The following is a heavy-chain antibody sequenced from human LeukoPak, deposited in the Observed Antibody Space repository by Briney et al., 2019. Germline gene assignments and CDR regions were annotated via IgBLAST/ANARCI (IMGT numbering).Heavy chain of an antibody. J-gene: IGHJ4*02. V-gene: IGHV1-18*01. D-gene: IGHD3-22*01. Sequence: ASVKVSCKASGYTFTSYGISWVRQAPGQGLEWMGWISAYNGNTNYAQKLQGRVTMTTDISTSTAYMELRSLRSDDTAVYYCARIRAFGGVIANYYDSSGYPLDFDYWGQGTLVTVSS. CDR3: ARIRAFGGVIANYYDSSGYPLDFDY. CDR1: GYTFTSYG. CDR2: ISAYNGNT.